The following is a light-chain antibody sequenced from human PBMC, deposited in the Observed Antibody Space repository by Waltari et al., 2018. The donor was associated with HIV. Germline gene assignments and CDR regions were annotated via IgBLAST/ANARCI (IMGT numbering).Light chain of an antibody. CDR3: QQYNNWPPNT. CDR2: GAS. CDR1: QSISSY. J-gene: IGKJ2*01. V-gene: IGKV3-15*01. Sequence: MTQSPSSLSASVGDRVTITCRASQSISSYLNWYQQKPGQAPRLLIYGASTRAPGLPARFSGSGSGTEFTLTISNLQSEDSAVYYCQQYNNWPPNTFGQGTKLEIK.